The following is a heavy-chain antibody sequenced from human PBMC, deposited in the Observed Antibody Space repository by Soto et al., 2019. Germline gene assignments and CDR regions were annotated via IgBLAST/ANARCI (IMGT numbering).Heavy chain of an antibody. D-gene: IGHD1-26*01. CDR2: ISGYNGNI. CDR1: GYIFTSCG. J-gene: IGHJ3*02. Sequence: QVQLVQSGAEVKKPGASVKVSCKTSGYIFTSCGVSWVRQAPGQGLEWMGWISGYNGNIKYAQKFQGRVTMTADTSRSTGYMELGSLRSDDTSVFYCARDPQYSGSLSEGGDAFDIWGQGTMVTVSS. V-gene: IGHV1-18*01. CDR3: ARDPQYSGSLSEGGDAFDI.